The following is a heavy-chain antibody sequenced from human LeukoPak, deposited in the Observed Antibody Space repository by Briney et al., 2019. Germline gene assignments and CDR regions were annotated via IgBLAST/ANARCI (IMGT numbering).Heavy chain of an antibody. Sequence: PSETLSLTCTVSGGSISSYYWSWIRQPPGKGLEWIGYIYYSGSTNYNPSLKSRVTISVDTSKNQFSLKLSSVTAADTAVYYCARARDSSSWSPFDYWGQGTLATVSS. D-gene: IGHD6-13*01. CDR3: ARARDSSSWSPFDY. CDR1: GGSISSYY. CDR2: IYYSGST. J-gene: IGHJ4*02. V-gene: IGHV4-59*01.